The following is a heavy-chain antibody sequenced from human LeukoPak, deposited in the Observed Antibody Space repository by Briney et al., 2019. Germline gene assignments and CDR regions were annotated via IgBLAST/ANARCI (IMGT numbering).Heavy chain of an antibody. CDR2: TNPNSGGT. Sequence: ASVKVSCKASGYTFTGYYMHWVRQAPGQGLEWMGWTNPNSGGTNYAQKFQGRVTMTRDTSISTVYMELSRLRSDDTAVYYCARDLRRATAILFDYWGQGTLVTVSS. V-gene: IGHV1-2*02. CDR3: ARDLRRATAILFDY. CDR1: GYTFTGYY. J-gene: IGHJ4*02. D-gene: IGHD2-21*02.